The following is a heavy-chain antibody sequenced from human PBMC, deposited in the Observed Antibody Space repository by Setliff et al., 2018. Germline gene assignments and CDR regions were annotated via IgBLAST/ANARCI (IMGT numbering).Heavy chain of an antibody. J-gene: IGHJ4*02. Sequence: SVKVSCKAPGGTFSKYAIAWVRQAPGQGLEWMGGIIPMFGTTNYAQNFQGRVTITADESTTTAYMELSSLRSDDTAVYYCARVPQEAFYYYDRGNHFDSWGQGTLVTVSS. CDR1: GGTFSKYA. CDR2: IIPMFGTT. V-gene: IGHV1-69*13. CDR3: ARVPQEAFYYYDRGNHFDS. D-gene: IGHD3-22*01.